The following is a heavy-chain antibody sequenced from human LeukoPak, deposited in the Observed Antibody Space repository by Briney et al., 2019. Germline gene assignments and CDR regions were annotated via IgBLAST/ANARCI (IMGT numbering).Heavy chain of an antibody. CDR1: GFSLSTSGMC. Sequence: ESGPTLFNPTQPLTLTSTFSGFSLSTSGMCVSWIRQPPGKALEWLALIDWDDDKYYSTSLKTRLTTSKDTSKKQVVLTMTNMDPVDTATYCCQGVYDSRGRAFDIWGQGTMVTVSS. V-gene: IGHV2-70*01. CDR3: QGVYDSRGRAFDI. CDR2: IDWDDDK. D-gene: IGHD3-22*01. J-gene: IGHJ3*02.